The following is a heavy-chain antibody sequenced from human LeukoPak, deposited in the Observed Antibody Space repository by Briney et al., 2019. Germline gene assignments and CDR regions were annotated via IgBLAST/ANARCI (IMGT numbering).Heavy chain of an antibody. CDR2: IKQDGSEK. CDR3: ARGSLGELSWYFDY. Sequence: GGSLRLSCAASGFTFSSYWMSWVRQAPGKGLEWVANIKQDGSEKYYVDSVKGRFTISRDNAKNSLYLQINSLRAEDTAVYYCARGSLGELSWYFDYWGQGTLVTVSS. J-gene: IGHJ4*02. CDR1: GFTFSSYW. V-gene: IGHV3-7*01. D-gene: IGHD3-16*02.